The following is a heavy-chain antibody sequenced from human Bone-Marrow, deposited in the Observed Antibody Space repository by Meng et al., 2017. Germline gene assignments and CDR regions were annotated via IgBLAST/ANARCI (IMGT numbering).Heavy chain of an antibody. CDR3: ARDTDFWSASNWFDP. V-gene: IGHV4-30-4*08. J-gene: IGHJ5*02. D-gene: IGHD3-3*01. CDR2: IYYTGTT. CDR1: GGSISSVDYY. Sequence: QVQLQESGPGLVKPSQTLSLTCTVSGGSISSVDYYWSWIRQPPGKGLEWIGYIYYTGTTYYNPSLKSRLTISVDTSKNQFSLNLTSVTAADTAVYYCARDTDFWSASNWFDPWGPGTLVTVSS.